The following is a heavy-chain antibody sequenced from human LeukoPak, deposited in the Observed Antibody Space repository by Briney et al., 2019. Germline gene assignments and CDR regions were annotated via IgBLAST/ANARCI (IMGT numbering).Heavy chain of an antibody. Sequence: GGSLRLSCAASGFTFSSYAMSWVRQAPGKGLEWVSAISGSGGSTYYADSVKGRFTISRDDSKNTLYLQMNSLRAEDTAVYYCANTLPDTAMVLPLDYWGQGTLVTVSS. CDR2: ISGSGGST. V-gene: IGHV3-23*01. CDR3: ANTLPDTAMVLPLDY. D-gene: IGHD5-18*01. J-gene: IGHJ4*02. CDR1: GFTFSSYA.